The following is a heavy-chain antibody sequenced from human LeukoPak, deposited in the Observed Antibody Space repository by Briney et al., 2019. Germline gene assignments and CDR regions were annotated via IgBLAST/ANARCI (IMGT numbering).Heavy chain of an antibody. J-gene: IGHJ5*02. CDR3: AKSNGYRVYNWFDP. D-gene: IGHD1-1*01. V-gene: IGHV3-23*01. Sequence: TGGSLRLSCAASGFTFSSYAMGWVRQAPGKGLEWVSGVSGSGGSTYYADSVKGRFTISRDNSNNTLYLQMNSLRAEDTAVYYCAKSNGYRVYNWFDPWGQGTLVTVSS. CDR1: GFTFSSYA. CDR2: VSGSGGST.